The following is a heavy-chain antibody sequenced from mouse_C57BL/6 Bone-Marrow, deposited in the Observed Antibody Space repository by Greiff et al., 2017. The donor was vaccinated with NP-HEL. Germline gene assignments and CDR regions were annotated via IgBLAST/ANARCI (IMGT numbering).Heavy chain of an antibody. V-gene: IGHV6-6*01. CDR1: GFTFSDAW. CDR3: TRPQRRYFDY. CDR2: IRNKANNHAT. Sequence: EVKVVESGGGLVQPGGSMKLSCAASGFTFSDAWMDWVRQSPEKGLEWVAEIRNKANNHATYYAESVKGRFTISRDDSKSSVYLQMNSLRAEDTGIYYCTRPQRRYFDYWGQGTTLTVSS. J-gene: IGHJ2*01.